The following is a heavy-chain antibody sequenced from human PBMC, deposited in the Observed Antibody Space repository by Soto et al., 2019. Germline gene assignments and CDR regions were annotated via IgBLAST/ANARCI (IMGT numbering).Heavy chain of an antibody. CDR3: ARGEFYCSGGSCSNFDY. D-gene: IGHD2-15*01. V-gene: IGHV4-34*01. CDR1: GGSFSGYY. Sequence: SETLSLTCAVYGGSFSGYYWGWIRQPPGKGLEWIGEINHSGSTNYNPSLKSRVTISVDTSKNQFSLKLSSVTAADTAVYYCARGEFYCSGGSCSNFDYWGQGTLVTVSS. J-gene: IGHJ4*02. CDR2: INHSGST.